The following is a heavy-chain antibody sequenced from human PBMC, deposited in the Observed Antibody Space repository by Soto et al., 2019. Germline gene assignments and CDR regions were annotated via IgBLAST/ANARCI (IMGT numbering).Heavy chain of an antibody. CDR1: GYTFTDYY. Sequence: ASVKVSCKAPGYTFTDYYMHWVRQAPGQGLEWMGWINPNSGGTNYAQKFQDWVTMTRDTSLSTAYMEVSRLRSDDTAVYYCARSLGYCSGGSCYSRPSNAFDIWSQGTTVTVSS. D-gene: IGHD2-15*01. CDR2: INPNSGGT. V-gene: IGHV1-2*04. CDR3: ARSLGYCSGGSCYSRPSNAFDI. J-gene: IGHJ3*02.